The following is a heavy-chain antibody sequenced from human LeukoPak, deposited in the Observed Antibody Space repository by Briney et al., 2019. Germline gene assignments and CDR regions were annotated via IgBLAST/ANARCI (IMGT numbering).Heavy chain of an antibody. CDR1: GVSVSSGDYY. V-gene: IGHV4-61*09. CDR3: ARRSYDSSGYQYYFDY. Sequence: SQTLSLTCIVSGVSVSSGDYYWSWTRQPAGKGLEWIGHISTSGNTNYNPSLKSRVTISVDTSKNQFSLKLSSVTAADTAVYYCARRSYDSSGYQYYFDYWGQGTLVTVSS. J-gene: IGHJ4*02. D-gene: IGHD3-22*01. CDR2: ISTSGNT.